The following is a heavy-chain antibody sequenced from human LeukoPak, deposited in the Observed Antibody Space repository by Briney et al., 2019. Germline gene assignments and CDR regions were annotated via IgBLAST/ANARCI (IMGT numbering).Heavy chain of an antibody. Sequence: GGSLRLSCAASGFTLSSSAMHWVRQAPGKGLEWVSVIWYDGSNKYYADSVKGRFTISRDISKNTLYLQMNSLRAEDTAMYYCVRDVQGSTNRFDPWGQGTLVTVSS. CDR2: IWYDGSNK. CDR3: VRDVQGSTNRFDP. V-gene: IGHV3-33*01. J-gene: IGHJ5*02. D-gene: IGHD3-10*02. CDR1: GFTLSSSA.